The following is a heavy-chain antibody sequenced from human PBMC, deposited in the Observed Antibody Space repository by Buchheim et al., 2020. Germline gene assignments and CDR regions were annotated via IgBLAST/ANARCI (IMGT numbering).Heavy chain of an antibody. Sequence: QVQLQESGPGLVKPSETLSLTCTVSGGSVSNGSHYWSWVRQPPGKGLEWIGYVYYNGGTNYNPSLKSRVTLSIDTSKDQFSLRLSSVSAADTAAYYCARVARSSGIDYWGQGTL. CDR1: GGSVSNGSHY. V-gene: IGHV4-61*01. CDR3: ARVARSSGIDY. D-gene: IGHD3-22*01. CDR2: VYYNGGT. J-gene: IGHJ4*02.